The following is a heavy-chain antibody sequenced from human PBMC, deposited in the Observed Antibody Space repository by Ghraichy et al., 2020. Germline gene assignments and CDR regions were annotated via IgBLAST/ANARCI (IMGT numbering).Heavy chain of an antibody. CDR3: AKGKASYPYPSNPFDY. CDR1: GFTFSSYA. CDR2: ISGSGGSS. D-gene: IGHD3-16*01. Sequence: LSLTCAASGFTFSSYAMNWVRQAPGRGLEWVSGISGSGGSSYYADSVEGRFTISRDNSKNALYLQMNSLRAEDTAVYYCAKGKASYPYPSNPFDYWGQGTLVTVSS. J-gene: IGHJ4*02. V-gene: IGHV3-23*01.